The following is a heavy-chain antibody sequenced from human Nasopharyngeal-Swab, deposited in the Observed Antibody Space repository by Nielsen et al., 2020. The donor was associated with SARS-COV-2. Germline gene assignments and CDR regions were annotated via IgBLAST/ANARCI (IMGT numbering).Heavy chain of an antibody. CDR3: ARGSSWYEELDY. CDR2: MNPNSGNT. CDR1: GYTFTSYD. D-gene: IGHD6-13*01. Sequence: ASVKVSCKASGYTFTSYDINWMRQATGQGLEWMGWMNPNSGNTGYAQKFQGRVTMTRNTSISTAYMELSSLRPEDTAVYYCARGSSWYEELDYWGQGTLVTVSS. V-gene: IGHV1-8*01. J-gene: IGHJ4*02.